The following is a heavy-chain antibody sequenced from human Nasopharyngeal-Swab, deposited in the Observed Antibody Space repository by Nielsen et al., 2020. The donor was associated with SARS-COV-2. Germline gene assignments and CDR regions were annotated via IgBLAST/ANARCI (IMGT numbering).Heavy chain of an antibody. CDR2: ISYDGSDK. CDR1: GFTFSSYA. J-gene: IGHJ6*02. CDR3: ARDYYDSSGYSDYGMDV. D-gene: IGHD3-22*01. V-gene: IGHV3-30-3*01. Sequence: GESPKISCAASGFTFSSYAMHWVRQAPGKGLEWVAVISYDGSDKYYADSVKGRFTISRDNSKNTLYLQMNSLRAEDTAVYYCARDYYDSSGYSDYGMDVWGQGTTVTVSS.